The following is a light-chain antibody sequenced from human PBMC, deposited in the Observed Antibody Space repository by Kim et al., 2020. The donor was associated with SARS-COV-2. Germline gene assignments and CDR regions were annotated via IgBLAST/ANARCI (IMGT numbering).Light chain of an antibody. Sequence: EIVLTQSPGTLSLSPGERATLSCRASQSVSSSYLAWYQQKPGQAPRLIIYGASSRATGIPDRFSGSGSGTDFTLTISRLEPEDFAVYYCQQYGSSPGTFGGGTKVDIK. J-gene: IGKJ4*01. CDR2: GAS. CDR3: QQYGSSPGT. CDR1: QSVSSSY. V-gene: IGKV3-20*01.